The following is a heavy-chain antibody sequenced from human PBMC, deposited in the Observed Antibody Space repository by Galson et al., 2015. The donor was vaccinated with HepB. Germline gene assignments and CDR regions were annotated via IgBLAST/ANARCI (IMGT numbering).Heavy chain of an antibody. D-gene: IGHD3-3*01. Sequence: SLRLSCAASDFSVSYNYINWVRQAPGKGLEWVSVIYNDERPFYADSVRGRFTISRDSSKNRVYLQMNSLRVDDTAVYYCASQKSNYDFWSGHCVFDIWGQGTKVTVSS. CDR1: DFSVSYNY. CDR2: IYNDERP. J-gene: IGHJ3*02. V-gene: IGHV3-53*01. CDR3: ASQKSNYDFWSGHCVFDI.